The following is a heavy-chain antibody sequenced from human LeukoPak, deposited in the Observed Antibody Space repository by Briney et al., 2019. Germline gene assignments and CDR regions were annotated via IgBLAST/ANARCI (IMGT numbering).Heavy chain of an antibody. V-gene: IGHV6-1*01. CDR1: GDSVSSNSAA. J-gene: IGHJ4*02. Sequence: SQTLSLTCAIPGDSVSSNSAAWNWIRQSPSRGLEWLGRIYYKSKWHSDYAVSVKSRILLNPDTSKNHFSLQLNSVTPEDTAVYYCARAHGSATEPGTRLFDFWGQGTLVTVSS. CDR2: IYYKSKWHS. CDR3: ARAHGSATEPGTRLFDF. D-gene: IGHD1/OR15-1a*01.